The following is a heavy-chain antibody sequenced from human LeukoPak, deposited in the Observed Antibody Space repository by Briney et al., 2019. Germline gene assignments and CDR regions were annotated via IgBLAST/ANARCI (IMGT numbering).Heavy chain of an antibody. J-gene: IGHJ4*02. CDR2: INPSGGST. Sequence: ASVKVSCKASGYTFTSYYMHWVRQAPGQGLEWMGIINPSGGSTSYAQKFQGRVTMTRDMSTSTVYMELSSLRSEDTAVYYCARGGPSSYYDSSGYSFDYWGQGTLVTVSS. D-gene: IGHD3-22*01. V-gene: IGHV1-46*01. CDR3: ARGGPSSYYDSSGYSFDY. CDR1: GYTFTSYY.